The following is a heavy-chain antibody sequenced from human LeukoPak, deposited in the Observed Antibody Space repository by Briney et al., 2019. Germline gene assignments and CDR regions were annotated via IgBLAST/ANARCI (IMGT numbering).Heavy chain of an antibody. CDR3: ARGLGVPLAHNWFDP. V-gene: IGHV1-69*05. CDR1: GGTFSIYA. Sequence: SVKVSCKASGGTFSIYAISWVRQAPGQGLEWMGGIIPIFGTANYAQKFQGRVTITTDESTSTAYMELSSLRSEDTAVYYCARGLGVPLAHNWFDPWGQGTLVTVSS. CDR2: IIPIFGTA. D-gene: IGHD3-3*01. J-gene: IGHJ5*02.